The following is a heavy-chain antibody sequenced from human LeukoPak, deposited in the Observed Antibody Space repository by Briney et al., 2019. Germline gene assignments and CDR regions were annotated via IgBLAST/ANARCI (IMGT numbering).Heavy chain of an antibody. V-gene: IGHV3-21*01. CDR1: GFTFSSYS. J-gene: IGHJ4*02. D-gene: IGHD3-22*01. Sequence: GGSLRLSCAASGFTFSSYSMNWVRQAPGRGLEWVSSISGSSSYINYADSVKGRFTISRDNAKNSLYLQMSSLRAEDTAVYYCARANYDSSGYYFDSWGQGTLVTVSS. CDR3: ARANYDSSGYYFDS. CDR2: ISGSSSYI.